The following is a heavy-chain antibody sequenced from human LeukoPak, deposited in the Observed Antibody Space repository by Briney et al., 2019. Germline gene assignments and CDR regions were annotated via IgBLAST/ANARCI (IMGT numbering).Heavy chain of an antibody. CDR3: TYDFWSGYPYYYYGMDV. CDR2: IRSKANSYAT. CDR1: GFTFSNYW. V-gene: IGHV3-73*01. Sequence: GGSLRLSCAASGFTFSNYWMHWVRQASGKGLEWVGRIRSKANSYATAYAASVEGRFTISRDDSKDTAYLQMNSLKTEDTAVYYCTYDFWSGYPYYYYGMDVWGQGTTVTVSS. J-gene: IGHJ6*02. D-gene: IGHD3-3*01.